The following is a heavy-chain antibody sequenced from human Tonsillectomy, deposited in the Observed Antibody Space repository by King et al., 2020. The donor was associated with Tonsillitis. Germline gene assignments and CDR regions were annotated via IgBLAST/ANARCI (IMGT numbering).Heavy chain of an antibody. J-gene: IGHJ4*02. Sequence: VQLVESGGGLVQPGGSLRLSCAASGFTVSSNYMIWVRQAPGRGLEWVSVIHSGGNTYYAASVKGRFTISRDNSKTIMFLQMSSLRGEDTAVYYCARDRSPGRGWALGYWGQGTLVTVSS. D-gene: IGHD6-19*01. CDR1: GFTVSSNY. V-gene: IGHV3-66*01. CDR2: IHSGGNT. CDR3: ARDRSPGRGWALGY.